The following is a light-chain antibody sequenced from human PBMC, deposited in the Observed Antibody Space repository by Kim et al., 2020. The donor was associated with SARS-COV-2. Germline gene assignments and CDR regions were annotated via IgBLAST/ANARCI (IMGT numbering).Light chain of an antibody. Sequence: GQSVTSSCTGTSSAVGGYNYVSWYQQHPGKAPKLMIYEVSKRPSGVPDRFSGSKSGNTASLTVSGLQAEDEADYYCSSYAGSNNVVFGGGTQLTVL. CDR2: EVS. CDR1: SSAVGGYNY. V-gene: IGLV2-8*01. J-gene: IGLJ2*01. CDR3: SSYAGSNNVV.